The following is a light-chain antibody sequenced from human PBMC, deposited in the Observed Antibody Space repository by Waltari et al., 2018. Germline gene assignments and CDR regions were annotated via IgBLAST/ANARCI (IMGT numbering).Light chain of an antibody. J-gene: IGLJ1*01. CDR1: YLGHKY. V-gene: IGLV3-1*01. Sequence: SYDLTQAPSVSVSPGQTASITCSGDYLGHKYVSWFPQRPGQSPLLVIYQDDKRPSVIPLGCSGANSGNTATLTISGTQAMDECDYYCQVWDSDTTALIFGTGTSVT. CDR3: QVWDSDTTALI. CDR2: QDD.